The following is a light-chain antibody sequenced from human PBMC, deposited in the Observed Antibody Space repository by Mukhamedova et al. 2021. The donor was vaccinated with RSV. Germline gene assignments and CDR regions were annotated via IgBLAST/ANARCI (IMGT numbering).Light chain of an antibody. CDR2: GAF. Sequence: WYQRRVHGKAPKLLIYGAFRLGSGVPPRFSGGGSGTDSTLTISSLQPEDFAIYYCQQYYNTPHTFGQGTKLEIK. CDR3: QQYYNTPHT. V-gene: IGKV1-NL1*01. J-gene: IGKJ2*01.